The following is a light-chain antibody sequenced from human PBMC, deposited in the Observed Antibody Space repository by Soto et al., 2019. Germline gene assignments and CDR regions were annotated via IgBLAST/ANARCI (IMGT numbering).Light chain of an antibody. Sequence: EIVMTQSPATLSVSPGERATLSCRASQSVSSNLAWYQQKPGQAPRHLIYGASTRATGIPARFSGSGSGTAFTLTISSLRSEDFAVYYCQRYNNWPPGTFGQGTKVEIK. CDR1: QSVSSN. J-gene: IGKJ1*01. CDR2: GAS. CDR3: QRYNNWPPGT. V-gene: IGKV3-15*01.